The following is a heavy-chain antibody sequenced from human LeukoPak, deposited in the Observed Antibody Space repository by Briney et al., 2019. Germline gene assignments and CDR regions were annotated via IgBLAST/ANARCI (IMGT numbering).Heavy chain of an antibody. CDR2: IWFDGSNK. Sequence: GGSLRLSCTASGFTFSSYGMHWVRQAPGKGLEWVAVIWFDGSNKYYADSVKGRLTISRDNSKNTLFLQMNSLRAEDTAVYYCAKDWGMGDQLLRIDYWGQGTLVTVSS. D-gene: IGHD2-2*01. J-gene: IGHJ4*02. CDR1: GFTFSSYG. CDR3: AKDWGMGDQLLRIDY. V-gene: IGHV3-33*06.